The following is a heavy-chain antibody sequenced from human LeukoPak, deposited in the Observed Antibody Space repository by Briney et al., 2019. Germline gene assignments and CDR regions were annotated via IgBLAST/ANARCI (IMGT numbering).Heavy chain of an antibody. Sequence: PGGSLRLSCAASGFTFSSYGMHWVRQAPGKGLEWVAVISYDGSNKYYADSVKGRFTISRDSSKNTLYLQMNSLRAEDTAVYYCARDPKRYYFDYWGQGTLVTVSS. CDR3: ARDPKRYYFDY. V-gene: IGHV3-30*03. CDR1: GFTFSSYG. J-gene: IGHJ4*02. CDR2: ISYDGSNK.